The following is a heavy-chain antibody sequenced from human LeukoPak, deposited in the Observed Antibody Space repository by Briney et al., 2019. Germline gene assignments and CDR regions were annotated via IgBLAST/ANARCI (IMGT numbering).Heavy chain of an antibody. CDR2: INPNSGGT. CDR1: GYTFTGYY. CDR3: ARDPRDIRTYSSGWSSADY. V-gene: IGHV1-2*02. Sequence: ASVKVSCKASGYTFTGYYIHWVRQAPGQGLEWMGWINPNSGGTNYAQKLQGRVTMTTDTSTSTAYMELRSLRSDDTAVYYCARDPRDIRTYSSGWSSADYWGQGTLVTVSS. D-gene: IGHD6-19*01. J-gene: IGHJ4*02.